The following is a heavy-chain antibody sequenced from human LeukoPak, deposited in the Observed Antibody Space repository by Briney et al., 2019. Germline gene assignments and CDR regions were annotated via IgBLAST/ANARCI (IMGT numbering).Heavy chain of an antibody. D-gene: IGHD3-22*01. Sequence: GGSLRLSCAASGFTFSSYAMSWVRQAPGKGLEWVSGITGSGGSTYYADSVKGRFTISRDNSKTTLYLQMNSLRAEDTAVYYCAKDVGIVSQHWGQGTLVTVSS. J-gene: IGHJ1*01. CDR2: ITGSGGST. CDR1: GFTFSSYA. CDR3: AKDVGIVSQH. V-gene: IGHV3-23*01.